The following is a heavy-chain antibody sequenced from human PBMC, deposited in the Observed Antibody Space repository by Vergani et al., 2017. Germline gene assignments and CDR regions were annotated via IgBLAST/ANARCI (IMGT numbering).Heavy chain of an antibody. Sequence: QVQLVESGGGVVQPGGSLRLSCAASGFTFSSYGMHWVRQAPGKGLEWVAFIRYDGSNKYYADSVKGRFTISRDNSKNTLYLQMNSLRAEDTAVYYCAKVDSRSWYEGRGASKYYYGMDVWGQGTTVTVSS. J-gene: IGHJ6*02. CDR3: AKVDSRSWYEGRGASKYYYGMDV. D-gene: IGHD6-13*01. CDR1: GFTFSSYG. CDR2: IRYDGSNK. V-gene: IGHV3-30*02.